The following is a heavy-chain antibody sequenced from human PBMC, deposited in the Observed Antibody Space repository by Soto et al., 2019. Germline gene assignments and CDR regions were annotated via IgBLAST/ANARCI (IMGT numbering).Heavy chain of an antibody. CDR1: GYTFTTYW. J-gene: IGHJ3*02. CDR3: ARHVAAAPGTRDEAFDI. CDR2: IYPGDSDT. D-gene: IGHD1-1*01. Sequence: GESLKISCQGSGYTFTTYWIGWVRQMPGKCLEWMGIIYPGDSDTKYSPSFQGQVTISADKSISTAYLQWSSLKASDTAMYYCARHVAAAPGTRDEAFDIWGQGTMVTVSS. V-gene: IGHV5-51*01.